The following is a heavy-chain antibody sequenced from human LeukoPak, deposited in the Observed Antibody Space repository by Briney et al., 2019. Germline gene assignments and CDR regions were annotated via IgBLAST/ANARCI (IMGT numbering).Heavy chain of an antibody. CDR2: INHSGST. J-gene: IGHJ5*02. Sequence: PSETLSLTCAVYGGSFSGYFWNWIRQPPGKGLEWIGEINHSGSTNYNPSLKSRVTISLDTSKNQFSLKLTSVTATDTAVYYCARHYGPWGQGTLVTVSS. CDR3: ARHYGP. D-gene: IGHD3-16*01. CDR1: GGSFSGYF. V-gene: IGHV4-34*01.